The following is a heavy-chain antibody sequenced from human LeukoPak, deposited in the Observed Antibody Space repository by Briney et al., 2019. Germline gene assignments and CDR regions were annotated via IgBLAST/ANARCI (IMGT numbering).Heavy chain of an antibody. J-gene: IGHJ5*02. D-gene: IGHD2-2*01. Sequence: GRSLRLSCAASGFTFSSYAMHWVRQAPGKGLEWVAVISYDGSNKYYADSVKGRFTISRDNSKNTLYLQMNSLRAEDTAVYYCAIGVRSVYQLLTTNWFDPWGQGTLVTVSS. CDR2: ISYDGSNK. CDR3: AIGVRSVYQLLTTNWFDP. CDR1: GFTFSSYA. V-gene: IGHV3-30*04.